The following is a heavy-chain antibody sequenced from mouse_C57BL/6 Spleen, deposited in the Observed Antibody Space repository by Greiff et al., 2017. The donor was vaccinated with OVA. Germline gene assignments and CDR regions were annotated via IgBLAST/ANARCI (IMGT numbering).Heavy chain of an antibody. CDR1: GYTFTGYW. D-gene: IGHD1-1*01. CDR2: ILPGSGST. CDR3: ARFYWDVAWFAY. J-gene: IGHJ3*01. V-gene: IGHV1-9*01. Sequence: QVQLKQSGAELMKPGASVKLSCKATGYTFTGYWIEWVKQRPGHGLEWIGEILPGSGSTNYNEKFKGKATFTADTSSNTAYMQLSSLTTGDSAIYYCARFYWDVAWFAYWGQGPLVTVSA.